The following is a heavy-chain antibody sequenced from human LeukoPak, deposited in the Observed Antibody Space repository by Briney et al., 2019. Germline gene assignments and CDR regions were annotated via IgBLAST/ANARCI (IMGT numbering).Heavy chain of an antibody. Sequence: GSLRLSCAASGFTFSSYAMSWIRQPPGKGLEWIGSIYYSGSTYYNPSLKSRVTISVDTSKNQFSLKLSSVTAADTAVYYCARHVGDIVVVPAAGSLDYWGQGTLVTVSS. D-gene: IGHD2-2*01. CDR3: ARHVGDIVVVPAAGSLDY. CDR2: IYYSGST. V-gene: IGHV4-39*01. CDR1: GFTFSSYA. J-gene: IGHJ4*02.